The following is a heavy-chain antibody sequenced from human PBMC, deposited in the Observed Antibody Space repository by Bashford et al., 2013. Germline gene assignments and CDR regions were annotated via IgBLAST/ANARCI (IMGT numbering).Heavy chain of an antibody. CDR1: GDSISRSNYY. V-gene: IGHV4-39*01. Sequence: SSETLSLTCTVSGDSISRSNYYWGWIRQPPGKGLDWIGSIYYSGSAYYNPSLRSRLTISVDTFKNQFSLTLDSVTAADTALYYCARHRRFDYTNYSRNYGMDVWGQGDHGHRLL. CDR3: ARHRRFDYTNYSRNYGMDV. J-gene: IGHJ6*02. D-gene: IGHD4-11*01. CDR2: IYYSGSA.